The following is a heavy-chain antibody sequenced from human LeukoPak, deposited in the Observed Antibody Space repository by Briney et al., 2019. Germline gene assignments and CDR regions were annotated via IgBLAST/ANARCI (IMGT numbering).Heavy chain of an antibody. CDR1: GFTFSSYA. J-gene: IGHJ4*02. CDR3: AKDGYYYDSSGYSGPFDY. Sequence: GSLRLSCSASGFTFSSYAMSWVRQAPGKGLEWVSAISGSGGSTYYADSVKGRFTISRDNSKNTLYLQMNSLRAEDTAVYYCAKDGYYYDSSGYSGPFDYWGQGTLVTVSS. CDR2: ISGSGGST. D-gene: IGHD3-22*01. V-gene: IGHV3-23*01.